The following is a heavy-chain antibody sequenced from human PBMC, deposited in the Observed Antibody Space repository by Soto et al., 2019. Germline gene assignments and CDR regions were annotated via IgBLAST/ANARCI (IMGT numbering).Heavy chain of an antibody. CDR2: TYYSGST. V-gene: IGHV4-39*07. D-gene: IGHD3-3*01. CDR1: GGSISSSSYY. CDR3: ARVEGSYDFWSGYYLWGMDV. Sequence: SETLSLTCTVSGGSISSSSYYWGWIRQPPGKGLEWIGSTYYSGSTYYNPSLKSRVTISVDTSKNQFSLKLSSVTAADTAVYYCARVEGSYDFWSGYYLWGMDVWGQGTTVTVSS. J-gene: IGHJ6*02.